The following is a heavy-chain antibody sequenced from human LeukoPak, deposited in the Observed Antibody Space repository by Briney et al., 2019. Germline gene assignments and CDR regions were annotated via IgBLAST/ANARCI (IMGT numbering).Heavy chain of an antibody. J-gene: IGHJ4*02. Sequence: GGSLRLSCAASGFTFSNYAMSWVRQAPGKGLEWVSGISGGGGSTYYADSVKGRFTVSRDNSKNALDLQMNSLRAGDTAIYYCAKGISTPDYWGQGTLVTVSS. CDR1: GFTFSNYA. D-gene: IGHD2-2*01. CDR2: ISGGGGST. CDR3: AKGISTPDY. V-gene: IGHV3-23*01.